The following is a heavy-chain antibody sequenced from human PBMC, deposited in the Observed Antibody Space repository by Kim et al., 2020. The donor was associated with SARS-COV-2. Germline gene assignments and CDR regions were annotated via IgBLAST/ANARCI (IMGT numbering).Heavy chain of an antibody. V-gene: IGHV4-39*01. Sequence: SETLSLTCTVSGDSMRSIVYYWAWIRQSPGKGLEWIGTVYYGGKTFYSPSLRSRILISVDTSRNQFSLKVSSLTVADTAVYFCAGHYGVVGEDHRFDPWGQGTLVTVSS. CDR2: VYYGGKT. D-gene: IGHD3-10*01. CDR3: AGHYGVVGEDHRFDP. CDR1: GDSMRSIVYY. J-gene: IGHJ5*02.